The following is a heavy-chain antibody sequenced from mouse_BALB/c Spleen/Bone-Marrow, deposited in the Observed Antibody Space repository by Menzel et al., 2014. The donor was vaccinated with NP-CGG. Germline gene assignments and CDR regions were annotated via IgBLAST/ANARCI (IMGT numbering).Heavy chain of an antibody. D-gene: IGHD2-4*01. V-gene: IGHV1-9*01. CDR2: ILPGSGTT. CDR1: GYTFSTYW. J-gene: IGHJ3*01. Sequence: QVQLKQSGAELVKPGASVKISCQSTGYTFSTYWIEWEKQRPGQGLEWIGEILPGSGTTNYNEKFKGKATFTADKSSNTAYMQLSSLTSEDSAVYNCARLITAGGFAYWGQGTLVTVSA. CDR3: ARLITAGGFAY.